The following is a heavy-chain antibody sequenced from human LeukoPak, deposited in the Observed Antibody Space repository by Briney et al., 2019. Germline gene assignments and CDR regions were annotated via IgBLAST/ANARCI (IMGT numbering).Heavy chain of an antibody. J-gene: IGHJ4*02. CDR2: ISGSGLNT. Sequence: GGSLRLSCTASGFTFSNSAMSWVRQAPGKGLEWVSAISGSGLNTYHADSVKGRFTISRDKSKHTLYLQMNSLRAEDKAVYYWAKDRSGSYYGPFDYWGQGTLVTVSS. V-gene: IGHV3-23*01. D-gene: IGHD1-26*01. CDR1: GFTFSNSA. CDR3: AKDRSGSYYGPFDY.